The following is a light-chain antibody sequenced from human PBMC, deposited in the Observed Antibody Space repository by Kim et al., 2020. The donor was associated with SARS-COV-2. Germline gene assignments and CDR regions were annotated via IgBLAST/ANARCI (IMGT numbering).Light chain of an antibody. J-gene: IGLJ3*02. CDR2: YDS. Sequence: PGKTARITCGGNNIGSKSVHWYQQTPGQAPVLVIYYDSDRPSGIPERFSGSNSGNTATLTISRVEAGDEADYYCQVWDSSSDHPVFGGGTQLTVL. V-gene: IGLV3-21*04. CDR1: NIGSKS. CDR3: QVWDSSSDHPV.